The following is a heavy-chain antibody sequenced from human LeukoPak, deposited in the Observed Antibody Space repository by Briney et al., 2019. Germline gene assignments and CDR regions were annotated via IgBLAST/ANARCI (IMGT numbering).Heavy chain of an antibody. Sequence: PSETLSLTCTVSGYSISSGYYWGWIRQPPGKGLEWIGSIYHSGSTYYNPSRNSRVTISVDTSKNQFSLKLSSVTAADTAVYYCARDIVATSSFDYWGQGTLVTVSS. CDR1: GYSISSGYY. J-gene: IGHJ4*02. CDR2: IYHSGST. D-gene: IGHD5-12*01. CDR3: ARDIVATSSFDY. V-gene: IGHV4-38-2*02.